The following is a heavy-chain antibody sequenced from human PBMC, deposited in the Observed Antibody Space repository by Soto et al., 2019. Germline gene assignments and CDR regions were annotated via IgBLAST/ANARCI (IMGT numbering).Heavy chain of an antibody. CDR3: ARLAMATRRGYYGMDV. Sequence: EVQLVQSGAEVKKPGESLRISCKGSGYSFTSYWISWVRQMPGKGLEWMGRSDPSDSYTNHRPSFQGHVTISADKSISTAYLQWSSLKASDTAMYYCARLAMATRRGYYGMDVWGQGTTVTVSS. D-gene: IGHD5-12*01. V-gene: IGHV5-10-1*01. CDR1: GYSFTSYW. J-gene: IGHJ6*02. CDR2: SDPSDSYT.